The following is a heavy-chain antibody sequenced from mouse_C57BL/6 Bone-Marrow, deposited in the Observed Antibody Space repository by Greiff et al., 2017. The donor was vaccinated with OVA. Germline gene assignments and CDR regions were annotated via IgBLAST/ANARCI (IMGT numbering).Heavy chain of an antibody. V-gene: IGHV14-4*01. D-gene: IGHD2-3*01. CDR3: TVYDSYLRRVEGFDY. Sequence: VQLQQSGAELVRPGASVKLSCTASGFNIKDDYMHWVKQRPEQGLEWIGWIDPENGDTEYASKFQGKATITADTSTNTAYLQLSSLTSEDTAVYYGTVYDSYLRRVEGFDYWGQGTTLTVSS. CDR2: IDPENGDT. CDR1: GFNIKDDY. J-gene: IGHJ2*01.